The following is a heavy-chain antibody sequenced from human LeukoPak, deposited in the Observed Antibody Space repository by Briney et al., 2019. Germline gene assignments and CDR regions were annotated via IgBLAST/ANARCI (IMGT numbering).Heavy chain of an antibody. CDR1: GGSFSGYY. CDR2: INHSGST. Sequence: SETLSLTCAVYGGSFSGYYWSWIRQPPGKGLEWIGEINHSGSTNYNPSLKSRVTISVDTSKNQFSLKLSSVTAADTAVYYCARATGSHSYDRRTRNWLDPWGQGTLVTVSS. V-gene: IGHV4-34*01. CDR3: ARATGSHSYDRRTRNWLDP. J-gene: IGHJ5*02. D-gene: IGHD1-14*01.